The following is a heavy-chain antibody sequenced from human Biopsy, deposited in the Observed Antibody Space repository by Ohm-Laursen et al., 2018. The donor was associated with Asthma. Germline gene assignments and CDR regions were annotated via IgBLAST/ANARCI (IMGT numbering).Heavy chain of an antibody. D-gene: IGHD5-12*01. CDR3: ARGYSGTDRIVYYYSGMEV. J-gene: IGHJ6*02. V-gene: IGHV1-69*01. CDR2: LIPVLGTA. CDR1: GDSLGSFINYA. Sequence: SSVKVSCNASGDSLGSFINYAISWVRPAPRQGLEWMGGLIPVLGTADYAPMFEGRVTITADESTSTAYLELTSLRFEDTAVYYCARGYSGTDRIVYYYSGMEVWGQGTTVTVSS.